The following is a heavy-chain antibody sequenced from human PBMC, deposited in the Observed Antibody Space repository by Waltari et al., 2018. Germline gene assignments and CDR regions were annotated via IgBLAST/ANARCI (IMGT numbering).Heavy chain of an antibody. D-gene: IGHD3-22*01. CDR2: MYYSGST. CDR1: AASIISATYY. V-gene: IGHV4-39*07. CDR3: AREYYYDTRWIDY. J-gene: IGHJ4*02. Sequence: QLQLQESGPGLATPSETLSLTCTVSAASIISATYYWGWIGQPPGKGLEWIGSMYYSGSTSYNPSLKSRVTVSVDTSKNQFSLKLNSVTAADTAVYYCAREYYYDTRWIDYWGQGTQVTVSS.